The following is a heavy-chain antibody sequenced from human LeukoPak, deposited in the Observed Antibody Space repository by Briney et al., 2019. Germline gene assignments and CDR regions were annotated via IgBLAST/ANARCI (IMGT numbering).Heavy chain of an antibody. CDR3: ARTYGDYGTTYYYYYVDV. V-gene: IGHV4-38-2*01. CDR1: GYSVGSGYY. D-gene: IGHD4-17*01. J-gene: IGHJ6*03. Sequence: SETLSLTCAVSGYSVGSGYYWAWIRQPPGKGLEWIGSIYRTGSTYYNPSLRSRVTLSLDTSYNQLSLRLRSVTAADTATYFCARTYGDYGTTYYYYYVDVWGQGTTVTVSS. CDR2: IYRTGST.